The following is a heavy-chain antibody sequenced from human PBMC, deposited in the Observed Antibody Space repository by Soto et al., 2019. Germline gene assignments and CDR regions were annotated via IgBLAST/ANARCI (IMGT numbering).Heavy chain of an antibody. D-gene: IGHD6-13*01. CDR1: GGTFSSYA. J-gene: IGHJ4*02. CDR2: IIPIFGTA. V-gene: IGHV1-69*12. Sequence: QVQLVQSGAEVKKPGSSVKVSCKASGGTFSSYAISWVRQAPGQGLEWMGGIIPIFGTANYAQKFQGRVKISADEATGTAHMELSSLRSADTYLYDCARATVAAAGPFDYCGQGALVAVSS. CDR3: ARATVAAAGPFDY.